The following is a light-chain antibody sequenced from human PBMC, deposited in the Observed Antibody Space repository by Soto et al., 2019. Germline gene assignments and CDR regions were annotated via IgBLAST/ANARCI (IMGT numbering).Light chain of an antibody. CDR1: QSVSSSS. J-gene: IGKJ1*01. V-gene: IGKV3-20*01. Sequence: EIVLTQSPGTLSLSPGERATLSCRASQSVSSSSLAWYQQKPGQAPRLLSYSTSSRATGIPDRFSGSGSRTDFSLTISRLEPEDFALYYCQPYGSSPGTFGQGTKAEVK. CDR3: QPYGSSPGT. CDR2: STS.